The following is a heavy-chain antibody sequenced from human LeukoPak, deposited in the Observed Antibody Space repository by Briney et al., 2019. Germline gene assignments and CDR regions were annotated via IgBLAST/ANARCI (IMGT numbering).Heavy chain of an antibody. Sequence: ASVKVSCKASGYTFTSYYMHWVRQAPGQGLEWMGIINPSGGSTSYAQKFQGRVTMTRDMSTSTVYMELSSLRSDDTAVYYCARVTCGGDCRGHYYDYYMDVWGKGTTVTISS. D-gene: IGHD2-21*02. CDR1: GYTFTSYY. CDR3: ARVTCGGDCRGHYYDYYMDV. J-gene: IGHJ6*03. CDR2: INPSGGST. V-gene: IGHV1-46*01.